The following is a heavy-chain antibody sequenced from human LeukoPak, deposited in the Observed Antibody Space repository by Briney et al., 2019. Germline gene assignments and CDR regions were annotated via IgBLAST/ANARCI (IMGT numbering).Heavy chain of an antibody. D-gene: IGHD5-18*01. CDR2: IREERGQE. CDR3: ASLDTAKQPLANH. V-gene: IGHV3-7*03. J-gene: IGHJ5*02. Sequence: GGSLRLSCVASGLTVSNHWMSWVRQAPGKGLEWVANIREERGQEYYADSVKGRFTISKNSAKNSLYLQMNTLRVEDTAMYYRASLDTAKQPLANHWGQGTLVTVSS. CDR1: GLTVSNHW.